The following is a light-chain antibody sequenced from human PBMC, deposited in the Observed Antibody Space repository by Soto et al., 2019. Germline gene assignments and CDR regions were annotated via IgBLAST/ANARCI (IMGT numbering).Light chain of an antibody. J-gene: IGLJ3*02. V-gene: IGLV1-40*01. Sequence: QAVVTQPPSVSGAPGQRVTISCTGSSSNIGAGYYVHWYQQLPGAAPKLVIFGNRNRPSGVPERFSGSKSGTSASLAITGLQAEDEADYYCQAYDYSLTASVFGGGTKLTVL. CDR3: QAYDYSLTASV. CDR1: SSNIGAGYY. CDR2: GNR.